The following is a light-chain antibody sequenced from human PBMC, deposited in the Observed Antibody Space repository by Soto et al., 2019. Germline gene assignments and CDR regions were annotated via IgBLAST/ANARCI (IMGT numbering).Light chain of an antibody. CDR1: SSDIGDYNY. CDR2: GVS. V-gene: IGLV2-14*01. J-gene: IGLJ1*01. CDR3: CSFRSGRTLV. Sequence: QSVLTQPASVSGSPGQSITISCTGTSSDIGDYNYISWYQHHPGKAPKLIIYGVSNRPSGVSNRFSGSKSGNTASLTISGLQAEDEADYYCCSFRSGRTLVLGNGTKVT.